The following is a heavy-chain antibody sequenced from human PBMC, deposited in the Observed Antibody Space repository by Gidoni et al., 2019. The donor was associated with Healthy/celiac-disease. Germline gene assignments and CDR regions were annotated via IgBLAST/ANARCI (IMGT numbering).Heavy chain of an antibody. V-gene: IGHV3-48*02. CDR3: ARRRGRGDAFDI. CDR1: GFTFSSYS. J-gene: IGHJ3*02. CDR2: ISSSSSIK. Sequence: EVQLVESGGGLVQPGGSLRLSCVASGFTFSSYSMNLVRQAPGKGLEWISYISSSSSIKYYADSLKGRITISRDNAKNSLYLQMNSLRDEDTAVYYCARRRGRGDAFDIWGQGTMMTVSS.